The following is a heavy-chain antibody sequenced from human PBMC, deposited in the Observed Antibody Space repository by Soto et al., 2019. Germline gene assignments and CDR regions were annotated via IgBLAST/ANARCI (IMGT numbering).Heavy chain of an antibody. CDR2: INPNSGGT. J-gene: IGHJ4*02. CDR3: ARDGYSSSGTHYFDY. D-gene: IGHD6-13*01. Sequence: ASVKVSCKASGYTFTGYYMHWVRQAPGQGLEWMGWINPNSGGTNYAQKFQGWVTMTRDTSISTAYMELSRLRSDDTAVYYCARDGYSSSGTHYFDYRGQGTLVTVSS. V-gene: IGHV1-2*04. CDR1: GYTFTGYY.